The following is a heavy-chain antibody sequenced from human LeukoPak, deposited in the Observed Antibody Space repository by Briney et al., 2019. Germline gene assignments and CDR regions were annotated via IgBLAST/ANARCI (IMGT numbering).Heavy chain of an antibody. CDR3: ARDSGWLRYHD. Sequence: GGSLRLSCAASGFTFSSYWMTWVRQAPGKGLEWVGNIKRDGSERYYVDSVKGRFTISRDNAKNMVYLQMDSLRAEDTALYYCARDSGWLRYHDWGQGALVTVSS. D-gene: IGHD5-12*01. CDR1: GFTFSSYW. CDR2: IKRDGSER. V-gene: IGHV3-7*03. J-gene: IGHJ4*02.